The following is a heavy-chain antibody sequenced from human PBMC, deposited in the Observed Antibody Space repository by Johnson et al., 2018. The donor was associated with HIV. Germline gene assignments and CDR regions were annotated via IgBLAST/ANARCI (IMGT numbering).Heavy chain of an antibody. V-gene: IGHV3-9*01. Sequence: EVQLVESGGGLVQPGRSLRLSCVVSGFTFDDYAMHWVRQVPGEGLEWVSGINWSSGSIGYADSVKGRFTISRDNAKNSLYMHMNSLRAEDTAVYYCARGGIDAGEGIAFDIWGQGTLVTVSS. CDR3: ARGGIDAGEGIAFDI. CDR2: INWSSGSI. CDR1: GFTFDDYA. D-gene: IGHD6-13*01. J-gene: IGHJ3*02.